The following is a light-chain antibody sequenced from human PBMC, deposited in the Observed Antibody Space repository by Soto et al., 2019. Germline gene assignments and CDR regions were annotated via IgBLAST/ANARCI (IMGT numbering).Light chain of an antibody. V-gene: IGLV2-14*03. CDR1: SSDVGGYNY. J-gene: IGLJ1*01. CDR2: VFS. CDR3: SSYRSGGTFV. Sequence: LTQPPYLSWSHGQSSTNSSHGTSSDVGGYNYVSWHQQHPGKAPKVLSSVFSNRPSGVSKRFSGSKAGNRASLTIYGIQAEDEADYYCSSYRSGGTFVFGSGTKVT.